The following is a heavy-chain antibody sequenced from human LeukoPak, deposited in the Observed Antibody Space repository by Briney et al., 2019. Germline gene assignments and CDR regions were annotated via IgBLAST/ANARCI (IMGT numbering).Heavy chain of an antibody. D-gene: IGHD2-8*01. CDR1: GFPFSSSG. J-gene: IGHJ4*02. CDR3: AKEYCSNSVCHSLDY. V-gene: IGHV3-30*18. CDR2: ISYDGSNK. Sequence: PGGSLRLSCAASGFPFSSSGMHWVRQAPGKGLEWVAVISYDGSNKYYADSVKGRFTFSRDNSKNTLYLQMNSLRAEDTAVYYCAKEYCSNSVCHSLDYWGQGALVTVSS.